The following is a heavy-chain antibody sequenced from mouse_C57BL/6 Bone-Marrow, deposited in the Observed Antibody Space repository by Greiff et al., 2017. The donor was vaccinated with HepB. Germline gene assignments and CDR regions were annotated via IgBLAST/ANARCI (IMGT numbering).Heavy chain of an antibody. V-gene: IGHV1-74*01. Sequence: QVQLQQPGAELVKPGASVKVSCKASGYTFTSYWMHWVKQRPGQGLEWIGRIHPSDSDTNYNQKFKGKATLTVDKYSSTAYMQLSSLTSEDSAVYYCAIESSITTVVDPFAYWGQGTLVTVSA. CDR3: AIESSITTVVDPFAY. D-gene: IGHD1-1*01. CDR2: IHPSDSDT. CDR1: GYTFTSYW. J-gene: IGHJ3*01.